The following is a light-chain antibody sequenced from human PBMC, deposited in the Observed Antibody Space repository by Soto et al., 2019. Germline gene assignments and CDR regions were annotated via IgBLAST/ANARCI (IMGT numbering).Light chain of an antibody. V-gene: IGLV2-8*01. J-gene: IGLJ1*01. CDR3: CSYSTSNTHNYV. CDR1: SSDVGGYNY. CDR2: EVT. Sequence: QSALTQPPSASGSPGQSVTISCTGTSSDVGGYNYVSWYQQHPGKAPKLLIYEVTKRTSGVPDRFSGSKSGNTASLTVSGVQAEDEADYYCCSYSTSNTHNYVFGTGTKLTVL.